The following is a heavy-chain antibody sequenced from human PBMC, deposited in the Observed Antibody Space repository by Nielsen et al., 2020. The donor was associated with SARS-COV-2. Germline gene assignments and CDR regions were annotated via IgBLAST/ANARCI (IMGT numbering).Heavy chain of an antibody. CDR3: VRVRDDGYYYDTGPFDY. CDR2: INEDGGDK. J-gene: IGHJ4*02. Sequence: GESLKISCEVSGFMFSNYWMTWVRQAPGKGLEWVANINEDGGDKYYVDSVKGRFTISRDNAKNTLYLQMNSLRAEDTAVYYCVRVRDDGYYYDTGPFDYWGQGTLVTVSS. D-gene: IGHD3-22*01. CDR1: GFMFSNYW. V-gene: IGHV3-7*01.